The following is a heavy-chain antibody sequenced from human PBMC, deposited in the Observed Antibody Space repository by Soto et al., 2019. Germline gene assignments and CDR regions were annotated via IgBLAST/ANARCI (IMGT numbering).Heavy chain of an antibody. Sequence: ASVKVSCKASGYTFSIYYIHWVRQAPGQGLEWMGLINPSGGSTSYAQKLQGRVTMTRDTSTSTVYMELSSLRSEDTAVYYCARGKQVPALTLPDVDVWGQGTTVTVSS. V-gene: IGHV1-46*01. CDR1: GYTFSIYY. CDR2: INPSGGST. CDR3: ARGKQVPALTLPDVDV. D-gene: IGHD2-2*01. J-gene: IGHJ6*02.